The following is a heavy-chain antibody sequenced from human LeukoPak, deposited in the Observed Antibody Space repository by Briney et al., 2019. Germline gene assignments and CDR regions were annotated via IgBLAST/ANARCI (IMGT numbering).Heavy chain of an antibody. D-gene: IGHD2-21*02. J-gene: IGHJ1*01. Sequence: PGGSLRLSCAASGFSVSSNYMSWVRQAPGNGLEWVSVIYSGGSTYYADSVKGRFTISRDNSKNTLYLQMKSLRAEDTAVYYCARTDETAPAEDFQHWGQGTLVTVSS. CDR2: IYSGGST. CDR3: ARTDETAPAEDFQH. CDR1: GFSVSSNY. V-gene: IGHV3-53*01.